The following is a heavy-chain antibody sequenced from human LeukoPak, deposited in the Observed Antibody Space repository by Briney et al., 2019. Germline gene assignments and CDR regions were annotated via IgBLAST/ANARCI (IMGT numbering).Heavy chain of an antibody. CDR3: ARDGDYDILTGRASNYYMDV. CDR2: ISAYNGNT. J-gene: IGHJ6*03. CDR1: GYTFTSYG. Sequence: ASVKVSCKASGYTFTSYGISWVRQAPGQGLEWMGWISAYNGNTNYAQKLQGRATMTTDTSTSTAYMELRSLRSDDTAVYYCARDGDYDILTGRASNYYMDVWGKGTTVTVSS. V-gene: IGHV1-18*01. D-gene: IGHD3-9*01.